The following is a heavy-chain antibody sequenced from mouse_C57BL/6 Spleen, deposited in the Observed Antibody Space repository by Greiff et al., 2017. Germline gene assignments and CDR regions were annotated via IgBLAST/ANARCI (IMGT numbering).Heavy chain of an antibody. CDR1: GFNIKDYY. CDR3: ARPRSYGNYPFDY. CDR2: IDPEDGET. Sequence: VHVKQSGAELVKPCASVKLSCTASGFNIKDYYMHWVKQRTQQGLEWIGRIDPEDGETKYAPKFQGTATITADTSSNTAYLQLSSLTAEDTAVYYCARPRSYGNYPFDYWGQGTTLTVSS. V-gene: IGHV14-2*01. D-gene: IGHD2-1*01. J-gene: IGHJ2*01.